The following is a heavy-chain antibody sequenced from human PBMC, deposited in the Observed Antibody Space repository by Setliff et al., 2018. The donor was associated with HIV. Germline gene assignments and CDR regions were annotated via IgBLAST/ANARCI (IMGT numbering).Heavy chain of an antibody. Sequence: PSETLSLTCAVYGGSFSGYSWGWIRQPPGKGLEWIGEINHSGSTNYNPSLKSRVTISVDTSKRQFSLNLTSVTAADTAVYYCARGPPAEDYYYYMVVWDKGTTVTVSS. CDR3: ARGPPAEDYYYYMVV. CDR2: INHSGST. V-gene: IGHV4-34*01. J-gene: IGHJ6*03. CDR1: GGSFSGYS.